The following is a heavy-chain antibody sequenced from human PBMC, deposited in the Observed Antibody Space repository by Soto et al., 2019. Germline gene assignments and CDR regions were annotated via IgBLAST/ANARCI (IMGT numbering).Heavy chain of an antibody. CDR3: ATGRGSSGWGPAYGAFDM. J-gene: IGHJ3*02. Sequence: ASVKVSCKVSGYTLTELSMHWVRQAPGKGLEWMGGFDPEDGETIYAQKFQGRVTMTEDTSTDTAYMELSSLRSEDTAVYYCATGRGSSGWGPAYGAFDMWGKGIMV. D-gene: IGHD6-19*01. CDR1: GYTLTELS. CDR2: FDPEDGET. V-gene: IGHV1-24*01.